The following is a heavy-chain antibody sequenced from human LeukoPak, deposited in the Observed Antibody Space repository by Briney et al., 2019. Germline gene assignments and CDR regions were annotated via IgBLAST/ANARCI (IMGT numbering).Heavy chain of an antibody. Sequence: PSETLSLTCTVSGYSISSGYYWGWIRQPPGKGLEWIGSIYHSGSTYYNPSLKSRVTISVDTSKNQFSLKLSSETAADTAVYYCASPVAAMDFQHWGQGTLVTVSS. D-gene: IGHD6-25*01. V-gene: IGHV4-38-2*02. CDR3: ASPVAAMDFQH. CDR1: GYSISSGYY. CDR2: IYHSGST. J-gene: IGHJ1*01.